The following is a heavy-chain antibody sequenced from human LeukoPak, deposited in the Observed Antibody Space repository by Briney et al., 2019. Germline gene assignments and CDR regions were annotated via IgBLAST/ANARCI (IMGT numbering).Heavy chain of an antibody. Sequence: GGSLRLSCAASGFTFSSYAMHWVRQAPGKGLEWVAVISYDGSNKYYADSVKGRFTNSRDNSKNTLYLQMNSLRAEDTAVYYCAREYSYGYYFDYWGQGTLVTVSS. CDR3: AREYSYGYYFDY. D-gene: IGHD5-18*01. J-gene: IGHJ4*02. CDR2: ISYDGSNK. V-gene: IGHV3-30-3*01. CDR1: GFTFSSYA.